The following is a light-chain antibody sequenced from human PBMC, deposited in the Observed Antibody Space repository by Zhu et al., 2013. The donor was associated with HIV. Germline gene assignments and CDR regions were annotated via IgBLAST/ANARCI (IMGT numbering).Light chain of an antibody. CDR2: GAS. CDR1: ESVRTTS. Sequence: EIVLTQSPGTLSLSPGESASLSCRASESVRTTSIAWFQQKPGQAPRLVIHGASNRAAGTPVRFSGSGSGTDFTLTISRLEPEDFAVYYCQQYGSSPLTFGGGTTLELK. V-gene: IGKV3-20*01. J-gene: IGKJ4*01. CDR3: QQYGSSPLT.